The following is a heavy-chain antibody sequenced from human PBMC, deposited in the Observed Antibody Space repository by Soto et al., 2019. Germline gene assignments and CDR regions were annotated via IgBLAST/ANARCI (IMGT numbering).Heavy chain of an antibody. CDR3: ASPGGRFLEWLALGSYYYMDV. D-gene: IGHD3-3*01. Sequence: GGSLRLSCAASGFTFSSYSMNWVRQAPGKGLEWVSYISSSSSTIYYADSVKGRFTISRDNAKNSLYLQMNSLRAEDTAVYYCASPGGRFLEWLALGSYYYMDVWGKGTTVTVFS. J-gene: IGHJ6*03. CDR1: GFTFSSYS. CDR2: ISSSSSTI. V-gene: IGHV3-48*01.